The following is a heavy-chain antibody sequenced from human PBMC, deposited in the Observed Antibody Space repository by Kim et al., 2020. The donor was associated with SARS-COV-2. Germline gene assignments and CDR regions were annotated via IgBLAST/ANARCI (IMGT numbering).Heavy chain of an antibody. D-gene: IGHD6-13*01. J-gene: IGHJ4*02. CDR2: INTDTGNP. Sequence: ASVKVSCKASGSTFTSHTINWVRQAPGQGLEWMGWINTDTGNPTYAPGFTGRFVFSFDPSVDTADLQINNLRAEDTAIYYCSTSRISSTWYRVDCWGQGTLVTVSS. CDR1: GSTFTSHT. V-gene: IGHV7-4-1*02. CDR3: STSRISSTWYRVDC.